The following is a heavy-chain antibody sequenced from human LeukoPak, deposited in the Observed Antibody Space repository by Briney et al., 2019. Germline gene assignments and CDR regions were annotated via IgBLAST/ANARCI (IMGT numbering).Heavy chain of an antibody. CDR2: ISHSGST. CDR3: ARGPYDFWSGYYIWFDP. V-gene: IGHV4-34*01. CDR1: GGSFSGYY. D-gene: IGHD3-3*01. Sequence: SETLSLTCAVYGGSFSGYYWSWIRQPPGKGLEWIGEISHSGSTNYNPSLKSRVTISVDTSKNQFSLKLSSVTAADTAVYYCARGPYDFWSGYYIWFDPWGQGTLVTVSS. J-gene: IGHJ5*02.